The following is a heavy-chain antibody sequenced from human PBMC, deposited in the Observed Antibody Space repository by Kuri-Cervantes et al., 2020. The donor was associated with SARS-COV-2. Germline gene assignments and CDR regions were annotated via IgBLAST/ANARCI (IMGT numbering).Heavy chain of an antibody. CDR2: INSNSGVT. CDR3: VRFRYYDNSRNASDI. V-gene: IGHV1-2*02. Sequence: ASVKVSCKASGYTFTGYYIHWVRQAPGQGLEWVGWINSNSGVTKYAQKFQGRVTMTRDTSITTAYMELSRLRSGDTAVYYCVRFRYYDNSRNASDIWGQGTLVTVSS. J-gene: IGHJ3*02. D-gene: IGHD3-22*01. CDR1: GYTFTGYY.